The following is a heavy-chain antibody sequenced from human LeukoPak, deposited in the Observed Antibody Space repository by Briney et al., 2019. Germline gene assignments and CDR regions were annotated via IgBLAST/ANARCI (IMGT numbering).Heavy chain of an antibody. CDR2: MKEDGSDE. J-gene: IGHJ1*01. CDR3: VVGGAGGGYFPN. Sequence: GSLRLSCAAFDFSFSDSTMSWVRQAAGKGLEWVAKMKEDGSDEKYVDSVKGRFTISRDNAKNSLYLRMNSLRPEDTAVYFCVVGGAGGGYFPNWGQGSLVIVSS. D-gene: IGHD3-16*01. V-gene: IGHV3-7*01. CDR1: DFSFSDST.